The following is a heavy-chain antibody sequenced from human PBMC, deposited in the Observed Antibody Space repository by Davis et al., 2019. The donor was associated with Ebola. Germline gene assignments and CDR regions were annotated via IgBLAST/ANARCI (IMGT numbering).Heavy chain of an antibody. Sequence: GESLKISCAASGFTFSLFAMHWVRQAPGKGLVWVSRINSDGSSTSYADSVKGRFTISRDNAKNTLYLQMNSLRAEDTAVYYCVATLDYWGQGTLVTVSS. V-gene: IGHV3-74*01. CDR2: INSDGSST. CDR3: VATLDY. J-gene: IGHJ4*02. D-gene: IGHD1-26*01. CDR1: GFTFSLFA.